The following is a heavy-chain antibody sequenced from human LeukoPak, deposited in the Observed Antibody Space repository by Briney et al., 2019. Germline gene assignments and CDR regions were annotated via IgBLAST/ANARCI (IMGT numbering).Heavy chain of an antibody. J-gene: IGHJ4*02. V-gene: IGHV4-30-2*01. CDR1: GGSISSGGYS. CDR3: AREDY. CDR2: IYHSGGT. Sequence: PSQTLSPTCAVSGGSISSGGYSWSWIRQPPGKGLEWIGYIYHSGGTYYNPSLKSRVTISVDRSKNQFSLKLSSVTAADTAVYYCAREDYWGQGTLVTVSS.